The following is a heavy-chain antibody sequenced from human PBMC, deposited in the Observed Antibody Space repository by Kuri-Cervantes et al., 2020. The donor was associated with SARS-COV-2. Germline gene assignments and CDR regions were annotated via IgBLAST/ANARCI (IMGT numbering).Heavy chain of an antibody. CDR2: IYYSGST. D-gene: IGHD3-10*01. Sequence: SETLSLTCTVSGGPISSYYWSWIRQPPGKGLEWIGYIYYSGSTNYTPSLKSRVTISVDTSKNQFSLKLSSVTAADTAVYYCARHALSSSVRGGGEYYYYYGMDVWGQGTTVTVSS. CDR3: ARHALSSSVRGGGEYYYYYGMDV. V-gene: IGHV4-59*08. J-gene: IGHJ6*02. CDR1: GGPISSYY.